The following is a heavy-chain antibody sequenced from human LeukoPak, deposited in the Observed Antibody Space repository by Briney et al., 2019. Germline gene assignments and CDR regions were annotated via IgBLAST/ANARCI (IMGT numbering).Heavy chain of an antibody. CDR2: INHSGST. CDR3: ARFGDYRPYYFDY. CDR1: GGSFSGYY. D-gene: IGHD4-17*01. Sequence: SETLSLTCAVYGGSFSGYYWSWIRQPPGKGLEWIGEINHSGSTNYNPSLKSRVTISVDTSKNQSSLKLSSVTAADTAVYYCARFGDYRPYYFDYWGQGTLVTVSS. V-gene: IGHV4-34*01. J-gene: IGHJ4*02.